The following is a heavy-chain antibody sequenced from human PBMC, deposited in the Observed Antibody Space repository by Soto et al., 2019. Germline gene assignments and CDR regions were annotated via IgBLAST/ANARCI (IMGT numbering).Heavy chain of an antibody. CDR1: GYTFTSYG. CDR3: ARPSGYSGYSQNDYFDY. V-gene: IGHV1-18*01. Sequence: GASVKVSCKASGYTFTSYGISWVRQAPGQGFEWMGWISAYNGNTNYAQKLQGRVTMTTDTSTSTAYMELRSLRSDDTAVYYCARPSGYSGYSQNDYFDYWGQGTLVTVSS. J-gene: IGHJ4*02. D-gene: IGHD5-12*01. CDR2: ISAYNGNT.